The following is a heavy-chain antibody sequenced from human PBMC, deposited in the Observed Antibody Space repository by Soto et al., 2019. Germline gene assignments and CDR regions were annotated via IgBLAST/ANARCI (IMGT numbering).Heavy chain of an antibody. CDR2: ISSTTNYI. D-gene: IGHD1-1*01. CDR3: ARESEYLTWKFDY. CDR1: GFTFTRYS. J-gene: IGHJ4*02. V-gene: IGHV3-21*06. Sequence: GGSLRLSCAASGFTFTRYSMNWVRQAPGKGLEWVSSISSTTNYIYYGDSMKGRFTISRDNAKNSLYLEMNSLRAEDTAVYYCARESEYLTWKFDYWGQGTLVTVSS.